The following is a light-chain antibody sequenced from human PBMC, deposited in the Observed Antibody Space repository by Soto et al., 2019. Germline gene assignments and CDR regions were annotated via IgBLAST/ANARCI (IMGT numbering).Light chain of an antibody. Sequence: DIQLTQSPSILSASVGDRVTITCRASPSVKSWLAWYQQKPGEAPKLLIYKASTLGSGAPSRFSGSASGTEFTLTINSLQPDDFAIYYCQQYNSYSWLSFGGGTKVDI. CDR1: PSVKSW. J-gene: IGKJ4*01. V-gene: IGKV1-5*03. CDR3: QQYNSYSWLS. CDR2: KAS.